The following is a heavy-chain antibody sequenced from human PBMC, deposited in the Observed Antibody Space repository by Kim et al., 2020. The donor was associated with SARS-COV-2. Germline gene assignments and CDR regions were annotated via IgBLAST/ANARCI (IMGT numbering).Heavy chain of an antibody. J-gene: IGHJ3*02. Sequence: PSLKSRDTISVDPSKNQFSLKLSSVTAADTAVYYCARDRSWWELPGAFDIWGQGTMVTVSS. CDR3: ARDRSWWELPGAFDI. D-gene: IGHD1-26*01. V-gene: IGHV4-39*07.